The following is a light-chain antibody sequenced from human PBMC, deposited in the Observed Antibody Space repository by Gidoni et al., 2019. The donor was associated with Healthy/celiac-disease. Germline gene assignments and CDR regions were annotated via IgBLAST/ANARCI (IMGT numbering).Light chain of an antibody. CDR2: DVS. V-gene: IGLV2-11*01. CDR3: CSYAGSYTKV. CDR1: SSDVGGYNY. Sequence: QPALTQPRPVSGSPGQSVTISCTGTSSDVGGYNYVSWYQQHPGKAPKLMIYDVSKRPSGVPDRFSGSKSGNTASLTISGLQAEDEADYYCCSYAGSYTKVFGGGTKLTVL. J-gene: IGLJ2*01.